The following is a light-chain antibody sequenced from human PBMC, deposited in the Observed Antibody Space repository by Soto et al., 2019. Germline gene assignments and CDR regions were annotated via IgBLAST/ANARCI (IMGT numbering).Light chain of an antibody. Sequence: EIVMTQSPATLSVSPGERATLSCRASQSISNNLVWYQQIPGQPPRLLMFGASTRATGVPARFSGSGSGTEFTLTISSLQSEDCAVYYCQQYANWPRTFGPGTKVDIK. CDR1: QSISNN. J-gene: IGKJ3*01. CDR2: GAS. CDR3: QQYANWPRT. V-gene: IGKV3-15*01.